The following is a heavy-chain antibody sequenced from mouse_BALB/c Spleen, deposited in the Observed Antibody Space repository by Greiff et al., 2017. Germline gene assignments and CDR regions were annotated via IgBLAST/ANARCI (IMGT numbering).Heavy chain of an antibody. J-gene: IGHJ4*01. V-gene: IGHV8-8*01. Sequence: QVTLKESGPGILQPSQTLSLTCSFSGFSLSTSGMSVGWIRQPSGKGLEWLAHIWWNDDKYYNPALKSRLTISKDTSNNQVFLKIASVVTADTATYYCARIGKGNYFLYAMDYWGQGTSVTVSS. D-gene: IGHD2-1*01. CDR2: IWWNDDK. CDR3: ARIGKGNYFLYAMDY. CDR1: GFSLSTSGMS.